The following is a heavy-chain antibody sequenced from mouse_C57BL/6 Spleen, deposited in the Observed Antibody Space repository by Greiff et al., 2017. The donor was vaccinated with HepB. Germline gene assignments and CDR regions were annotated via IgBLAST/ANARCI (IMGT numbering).Heavy chain of an antibody. J-gene: IGHJ4*01. V-gene: IGHV5-4*01. CDR2: ISDGGSYT. CDR3: ARDKDYSIGDY. Sequence: EVNVVESGGGLVKPGGSLKLSCAASGFTFSSYAMSWVRQTPEKRLEWVATISDGGSYTYYPDNVKGRFTISRDNAKNNLYLQMSHLKSEDTAMYYCARDKDYSIGDYWGQGTSVTVSS. D-gene: IGHD2-5*01. CDR1: GFTFSSYA.